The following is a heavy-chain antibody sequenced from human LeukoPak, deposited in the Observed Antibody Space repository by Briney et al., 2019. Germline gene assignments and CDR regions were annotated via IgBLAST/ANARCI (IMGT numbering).Heavy chain of an antibody. CDR2: IDHSGRT. J-gene: IGHJ4*02. D-gene: IGHD6-6*01. CDR1: GGSFSGYY. CDR3: AGNIAARLDY. Sequence: SETLSLTCAVYGGSFSGYYWSWIRQPPGKGLEWIGEIDHSGRTNYNPSLKSRVTISVDTSKNQFSLKLSSVTAADTAVYYCAGNIAARLDYWGQGTLVTVSS. V-gene: IGHV4-34*01.